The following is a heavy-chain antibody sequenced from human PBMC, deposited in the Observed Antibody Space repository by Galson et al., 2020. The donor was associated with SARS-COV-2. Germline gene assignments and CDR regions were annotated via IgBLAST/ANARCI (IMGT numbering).Heavy chain of an antibody. D-gene: IGHD3-3*01. CDR2: TYYRSKWYH. CDR1: GDSVSSNSAA. CDR3: AREDMVGILEWLLPFDY. J-gene: IGHJ4*02. Sequence: SQTLSLTCVISGDSVSSNSAAWNWIRQSPSRGLEWLGRTYYRSKWYHDYAVSVKSRIIINQDTSKNQFSLQLNSVTPEDTAVYYCAREDMVGILEWLLPFDYWGQGTLVTVSS. V-gene: IGHV6-1*01.